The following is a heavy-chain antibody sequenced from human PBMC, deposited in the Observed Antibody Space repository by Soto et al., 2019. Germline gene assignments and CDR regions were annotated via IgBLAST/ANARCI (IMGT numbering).Heavy chain of an antibody. CDR1: GYTFTGYY. CDR3: ARDLAKGGGSAGFDY. J-gene: IGHJ4*02. CDR2: INPNSGGT. Sequence: ASVKVSCKASGYTFTGYYIHWVRQAPGQGLEWMGWINPNSGGTKYPQKFQGRVTMTGDTSITTVYMSLTGLKSDDTAVYYCARDLAKGGGSAGFDYWGQGTLLTV. V-gene: IGHV1-2*02. D-gene: IGHD2-15*01.